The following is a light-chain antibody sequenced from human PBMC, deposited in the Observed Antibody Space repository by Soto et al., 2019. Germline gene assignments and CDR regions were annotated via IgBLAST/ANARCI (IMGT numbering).Light chain of an antibody. J-gene: IGLJ1*01. CDR1: SSDVGSYNL. CDR2: EVS. CDR3: CSYAGRSTYV. V-gene: IGLV2-23*02. Sequence: QSVLPQPASVSGSPGQSITISCTGTSSDVGSYNLVSWYQQHPGKAPKLTIYEVSNRPSGVSDRFSGSKSGNTASLTISGLQTEDEADYYCCSYAGRSTYVFGTGTKVTVL.